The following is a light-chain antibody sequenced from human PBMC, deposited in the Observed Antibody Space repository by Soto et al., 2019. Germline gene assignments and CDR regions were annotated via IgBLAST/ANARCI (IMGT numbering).Light chain of an antibody. V-gene: IGLV2-14*01. Sequence: QSVLTQPDSVSGSPGQSITICCTGTGXDVGGYDYVSWYQHHPGKAPKVMIYEVTNRPSGVSNRFSGSKSGNTASLTISGLLAEDEADYYCSSYTSSSTYVFGTGTKVTVL. CDR2: EVT. J-gene: IGLJ1*01. CDR1: GXDVGGYDY. CDR3: SSYTSSSTYV.